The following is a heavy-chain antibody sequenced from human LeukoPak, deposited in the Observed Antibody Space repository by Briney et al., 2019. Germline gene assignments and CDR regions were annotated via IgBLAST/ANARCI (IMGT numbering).Heavy chain of an antibody. CDR3: AGGATYYYGSGSYYGGDY. Sequence: ASVKVSCKASGGTFSSYAISWVRQAPGRGLEWMGGIIPIFGTANYAQKFQGRVTITADESTSTAYMELSSLRSEDTAVYYCAGGATYYYGSGSYYGGDYWGQGTLVTVSS. V-gene: IGHV1-69*13. J-gene: IGHJ4*02. CDR2: IIPIFGTA. CDR1: GGTFSSYA. D-gene: IGHD3-10*01.